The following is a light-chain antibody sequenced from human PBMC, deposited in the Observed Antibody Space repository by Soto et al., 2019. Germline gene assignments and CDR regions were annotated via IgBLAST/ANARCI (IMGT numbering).Light chain of an antibody. V-gene: IGKV3-11*01. CDR1: QSIGYY. J-gene: IGKJ2*01. CDR2: DAS. CDR3: QQRSNWPPMYT. Sequence: EIVLTQSPGTLSLSPGERATLSCRASQSIGYYLAWYQEKPGQAPRLLIYDASNRATGIPGRFSGSGSGTDFTLTISSLEPEDFAVYYGQQRSNWPPMYTFGQGTKVDIK.